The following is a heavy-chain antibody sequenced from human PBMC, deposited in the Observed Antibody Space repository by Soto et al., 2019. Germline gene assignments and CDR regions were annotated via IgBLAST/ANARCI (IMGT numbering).Heavy chain of an antibody. CDR2: INHSGST. V-gene: IGHV4-34*01. CDR1: GGSFSGYY. D-gene: IGHD3-9*01. CDR3: ARGALRYFDWLPNKRFDH. Sequence: SETLSLTCAVYGGSFSGYYWSWIRQPPGKGLEWIGEINHSGSTNYNPSLKSRVTISVDTSKNQFSLKLSSVTAADTAVYYCARGALRYFDWLPNKRFDHCGHAPLVTVSS. J-gene: IGHJ4*01.